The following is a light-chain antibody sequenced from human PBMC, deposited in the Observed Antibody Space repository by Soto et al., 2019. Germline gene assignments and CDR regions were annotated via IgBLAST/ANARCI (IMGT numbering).Light chain of an antibody. CDR1: NSNIGSNT. V-gene: IGLV1-44*01. CDR2: SNN. J-gene: IGLJ1*01. CDR3: AAWDDSLNGYV. Sequence: QSVLTQTPSASATPGQMVTISCSGTNSNIGSNTMTWYQQLPGTAPKRLIHSNNQRPSGVPDRFSASKSGTSASLAISGLQSEDEADYYCAAWDDSLNGYVFGTGTKATV.